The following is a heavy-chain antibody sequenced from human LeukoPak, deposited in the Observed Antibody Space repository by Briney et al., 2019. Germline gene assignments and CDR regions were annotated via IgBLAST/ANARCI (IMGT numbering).Heavy chain of an antibody. Sequence: ASVKVSCKASGYTFTSYSIHRVRQAPGQGLEWMGVINPSVGYPSYAQKFQGRVTMTRDTSTSTVYMDLSSLRSEDTAVYYCARPTVTYDLYGMDVWGHGTTVTVSS. D-gene: IGHD4-17*01. J-gene: IGHJ6*02. CDR1: GYTFTSYS. CDR2: INPSVGYP. V-gene: IGHV1-46*01. CDR3: ARPTVTYDLYGMDV.